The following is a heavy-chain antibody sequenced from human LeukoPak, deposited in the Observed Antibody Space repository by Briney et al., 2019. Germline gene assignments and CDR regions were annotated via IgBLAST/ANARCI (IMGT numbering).Heavy chain of an antibody. CDR2: IYHSGST. J-gene: IGHJ3*02. Sequence: SETLSLTCTVSGYSINSGYYWGWIRQPPGKGLEWIGSIYHSGSTNYNPSLKSRVTISVDKSKNQFSLKLSSVTAADTAVYYCARRGRGYCSSTSCYANAFDIWGQGTMVTVSS. D-gene: IGHD2-2*01. CDR3: ARRGRGYCSSTSCYANAFDI. V-gene: IGHV4-38-2*02. CDR1: GYSINSGYY.